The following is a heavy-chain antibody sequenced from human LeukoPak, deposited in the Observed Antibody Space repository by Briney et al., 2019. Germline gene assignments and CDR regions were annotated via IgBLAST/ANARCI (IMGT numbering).Heavy chain of an antibody. CDR2: IYYSGST. CDR3: ARRASSGYYYIDY. D-gene: IGHD3-22*01. Sequence: PSETLSLTCTVSGGSISSYYWSWIRQPPGKGLEWIGYIYYSGSTNYNPSLKSRVTISVDTSKNQFSLKLSSVTAADTAVYCCARRASSGYYYIDYWGQGTLVTVSS. J-gene: IGHJ4*02. CDR1: GGSISSYY. V-gene: IGHV4-59*08.